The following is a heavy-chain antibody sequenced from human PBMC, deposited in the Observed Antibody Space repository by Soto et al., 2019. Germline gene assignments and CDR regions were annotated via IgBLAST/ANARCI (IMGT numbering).Heavy chain of an antibody. V-gene: IGHV1-2*02. D-gene: IGHD6-13*01. CDR1: GYTFTGYY. Sequence: QVQLVQSGAEEKKPGASVKVSCQASGYTFTGYYMHWVRQAPGQGLEWMGWINPKSGGTDYAQKFQGRVTMTRDTSIRTAFMDLSRLRSYDTAVYYCARGAAAGTDYYYGMDVWGQGTTFTVS. J-gene: IGHJ6*02. CDR3: ARGAAAGTDYYYGMDV. CDR2: INPKSGGT.